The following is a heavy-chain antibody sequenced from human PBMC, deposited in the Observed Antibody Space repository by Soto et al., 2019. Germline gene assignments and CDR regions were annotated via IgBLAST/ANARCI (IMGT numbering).Heavy chain of an antibody. CDR3: ARSGGLLSPLSYYYGMDV. CDR2: IIPIFGTA. D-gene: IGHD2-8*02. CDR1: GGTFSSYA. J-gene: IGHJ6*02. V-gene: IGHV1-69*06. Sequence: GASVKVSCKASGGTFSSYAISWLRQAPGQGLEWMGGIIPIFGTANYAQKFQGRVTITADKSTSTAYMELSSLRSEDTAVYYCARSGGLLSPLSYYYGMDVWGQGTTVTVSS.